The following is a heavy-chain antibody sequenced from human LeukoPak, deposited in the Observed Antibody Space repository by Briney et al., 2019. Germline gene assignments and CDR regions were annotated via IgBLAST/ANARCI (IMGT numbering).Heavy chain of an antibody. V-gene: IGHV1-2*02. CDR2: INPNSGDT. CDR3: ARVYSSDDAFDI. J-gene: IGHJ3*02. Sequence: GASVKVSCKASGYTFTGYFMHWVRQAPGQGLEWMGWINPNSGDTNYAQKFQGRVTMTRDTSISTAYMELSRLRSDDTAVYYCARVYSSDDAFDIWGQGTMVTVSS. D-gene: IGHD6-19*01. CDR1: GYTFTGYF.